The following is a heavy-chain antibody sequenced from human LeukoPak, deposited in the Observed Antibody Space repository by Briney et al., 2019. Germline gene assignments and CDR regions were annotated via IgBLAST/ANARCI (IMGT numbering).Heavy chain of an antibody. CDR3: ARGENDFWSGYHRSD. CDR1: GYTFTSYD. V-gene: IGHV1-8*01. J-gene: IGHJ4*02. CDR2: MNPNSGNT. Sequence: ASVKVSCKASGYTFTSYDINWVRQATGQGLEWMGWMNPNSGNTGYAQKFQGRVTMTRNTSISTAYMELSSLRSEDTAVYYCARGENDFWSGYHRSDWGQGTLVTVSS. D-gene: IGHD3-3*01.